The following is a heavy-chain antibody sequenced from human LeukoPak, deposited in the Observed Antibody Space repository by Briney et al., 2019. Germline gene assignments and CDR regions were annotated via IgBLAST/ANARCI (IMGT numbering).Heavy chain of an antibody. Sequence: PGRSPRLSCAASGFTFSSYAMHWVRQAPGKGLEWVAVVSYDGSNKYYADSVKGRFTISRDNSKNTLYLQMNSLRAEDTAVYYCARDHDSAYYDILTGYYMASLFDYWGQGTLVTVSS. J-gene: IGHJ4*02. D-gene: IGHD3-9*01. CDR1: GFTFSSYA. CDR2: VSYDGSNK. CDR3: ARDHDSAYYDILTGYYMASLFDY. V-gene: IGHV3-30*04.